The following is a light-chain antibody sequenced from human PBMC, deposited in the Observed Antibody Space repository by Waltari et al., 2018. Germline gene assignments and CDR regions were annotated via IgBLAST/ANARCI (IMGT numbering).Light chain of an antibody. CDR2: GVY. CDR1: SSNIGSYNP. CDR3: CSYAGSNSWV. Sequence: QSALIQPASVSGSPGQSITISCTGTSSNIGSYNPVPCYQQSPGKAPKVMIYGVYKRPSVVSNRFSGSKSGNTASLTISGLQAEDETDYYCCSYAGSNSWVFGGGTKVTVL. V-gene: IGLV2-23*02. J-gene: IGLJ3*02.